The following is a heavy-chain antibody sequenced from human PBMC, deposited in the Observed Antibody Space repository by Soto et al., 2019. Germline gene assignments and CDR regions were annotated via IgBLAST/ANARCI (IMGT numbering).Heavy chain of an antibody. CDR1: GGSIRSEDYY. CDR2: ISYSGST. CDR3: ARVRIVGSTTFDS. Sequence: QVQLQESGPGLVKPSQTLSLTCTVSGGSIRSEDYYWSWIRQPPGKGLEWIGYISYSGSTAYKSALRNRVITSVDTSKNLVSLKLNSATAADTAVYYCARVRIVGSTTFDSWGQGTLVTVSS. D-gene: IGHD1-26*01. V-gene: IGHV4-30-4*01. J-gene: IGHJ4*02.